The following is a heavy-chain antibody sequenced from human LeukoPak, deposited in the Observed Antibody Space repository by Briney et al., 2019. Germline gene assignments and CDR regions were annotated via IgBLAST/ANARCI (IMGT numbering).Heavy chain of an antibody. V-gene: IGHV3-23*01. CDR2: LSGSGGSA. D-gene: IGHD3-22*01. CDR1: GFTFSNYA. CDR3: AKGRYESSGFNWAA. Sequence: SGGSLRLSCAASGFTFSNYAMTWVRQAPGKGLEWVSALSGSGGSAYYADSVKGRFTISRDNSKNTLYLQTNSLRAEDTAVYYCAKGRYESSGFNWAAWGQGTLVTVSS. J-gene: IGHJ4*02.